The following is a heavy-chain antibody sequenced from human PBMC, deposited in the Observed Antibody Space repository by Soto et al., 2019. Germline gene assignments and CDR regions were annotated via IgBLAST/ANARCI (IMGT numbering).Heavy chain of an antibody. V-gene: IGHV3-49*03. Sequence: PGGSLRLSCTASGFTFGDYAMSWFRQAPGKWLEWVGFIRSKAYGGTTEYAASVKGRFTSSRDDSKSIADLQMNSLKTEDTAVVYCSGGYHLSYSYMDVWGKGPPVTVSS. D-gene: IGHD5-12*01. CDR2: IRSKAYGGTT. J-gene: IGHJ6*03. CDR3: SGGYHLSYSYMDV. CDR1: GFTFGDYA.